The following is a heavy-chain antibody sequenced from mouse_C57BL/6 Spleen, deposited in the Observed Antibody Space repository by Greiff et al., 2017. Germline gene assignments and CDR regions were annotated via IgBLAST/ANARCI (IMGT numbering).Heavy chain of an antibody. CDR1: GYTFTGYC. CDR3: ARKEGYMGRKDFDY. CDR2: ILPGSGST. V-gene: IGHV1-9*01. D-gene: IGHD4-1*01. Sequence: VQLKQSGAELMKPGASVKLSCKATGYTFTGYCIEWVKQRPGHGLEWIGEILPGSGSTTYNEKFKGKATFTADTSSNTAYMKLSSLTTEDSAIYYCARKEGYMGRKDFDYWGQGTTLTVSS. J-gene: IGHJ2*01.